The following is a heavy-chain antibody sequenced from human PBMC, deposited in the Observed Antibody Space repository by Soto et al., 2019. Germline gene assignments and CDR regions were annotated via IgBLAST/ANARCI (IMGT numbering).Heavy chain of an antibody. J-gene: IGHJ3*02. Sequence: VQSGAEVKKPGASVKVSCKASGDTFIGSGISWVRQASGQGLEWMGWISGYKGDTNYAQKFQGRVTLTTDPSTSTAHMELRSLTPGDTAIYYCARTEYCRGGNCYSAFDIWGQGTLVTVSS. CDR3: ARTEYCRGGNCYSAFDI. V-gene: IGHV1-18*01. D-gene: IGHD2-15*01. CDR1: GDTFIGSG. CDR2: ISGYKGDT.